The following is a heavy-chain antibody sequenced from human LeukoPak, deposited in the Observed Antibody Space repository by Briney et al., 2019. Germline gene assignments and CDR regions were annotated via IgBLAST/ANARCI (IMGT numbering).Heavy chain of an antibody. CDR1: GFTFSSYW. D-gene: IGHD4-17*01. V-gene: IGHV3-74*01. J-gene: IGHJ4*02. CDR2: INSDGSST. Sequence: GGSLRLSCAASGFTFSSYWMHWVRQAPGKGLVWVSRINSDGSSTSYADSVKGRFTISRDNAKNTLYLQMNSLRAEDTAVYYCARSSYGDYTYYFDYWGQGTLVTVSS. CDR3: ARSSYGDYTYYFDY.